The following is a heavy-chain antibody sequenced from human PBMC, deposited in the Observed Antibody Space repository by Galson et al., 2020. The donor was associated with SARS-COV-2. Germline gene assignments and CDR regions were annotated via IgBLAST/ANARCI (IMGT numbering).Heavy chain of an antibody. CDR1: SDSIGSRYY. CDR3: AGHYIITSKGVVTAGTFDL. Sequence: SETLSPTCAVSSDSIGSRYYWGWLRQPPGKGMAWMGSIHHARTSHYTPSTKRRTTMSVATSKNPVSLKLTSVTAADTAVYYCAGHYIITSKGVVTAGTFDLWGRVTVVTVSS. D-gene: IGHD3-3*01. J-gene: IGHJ3*01. CDR2: IHHARTS. V-gene: IGHV4-38-2*01.